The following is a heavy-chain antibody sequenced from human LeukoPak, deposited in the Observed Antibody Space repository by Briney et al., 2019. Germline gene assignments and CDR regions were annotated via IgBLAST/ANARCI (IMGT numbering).Heavy chain of an antibody. CDR2: IYYSGST. J-gene: IGHJ3*02. CDR3: ARAPNYYDSSGYYSGAFDI. D-gene: IGHD3-22*01. CDR1: GGSLSRYY. V-gene: IGHV4-59*01. Sequence: SETLSLTCTVSGGSLSRYYWSWIRQPPGKGLEWIGYIYYSGSTNYNPSLKSRVTISVDTSKNQFSLKLSSVTAADTAVYYCARAPNYYDSSGYYSGAFDIWGQGTMVTVSS.